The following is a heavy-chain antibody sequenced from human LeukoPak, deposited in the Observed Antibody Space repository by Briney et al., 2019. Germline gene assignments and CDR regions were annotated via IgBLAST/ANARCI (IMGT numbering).Heavy chain of an antibody. J-gene: IGHJ6*02. CDR2: IYYSGST. CDR1: GGSISSGDYY. CDR3: AREGCSSTSCYTGYYYYGMDV. Sequence: PSETLSLTCTVSGGSISSGDYYWSWIRQPPGKGLEWIGYIYYSGSTYYNPSLKSRVTTSVDTSKNQFSLKLSSVTAADTAVYYCAREGCSSTSCYTGYYYYGMDVWGQGTTVTVSS. V-gene: IGHV4-30-4*01. D-gene: IGHD2-2*02.